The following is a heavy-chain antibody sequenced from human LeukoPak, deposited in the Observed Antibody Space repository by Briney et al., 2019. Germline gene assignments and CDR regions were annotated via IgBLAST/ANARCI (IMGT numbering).Heavy chain of an antibody. CDR3: ASSGWSNFDY. CDR2: INPNSGGT. V-gene: IGHV1-2*06. Sequence: ASVKVSCKAAGSTFTGYYMHWVREAPGQGLEWMGRINPNSGGTNYAQKFQGRGTMTRDTSISTAYMELSRLRSDDTAVYYCASSGWSNFDYWGRGTLVTVSS. CDR1: GSTFTGYY. J-gene: IGHJ4*02. D-gene: IGHD6-19*01.